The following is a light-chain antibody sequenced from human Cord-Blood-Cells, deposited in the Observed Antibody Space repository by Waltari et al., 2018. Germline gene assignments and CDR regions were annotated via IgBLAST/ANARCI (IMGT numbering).Light chain of an antibody. CDR3: QQGHSTPYT. CDR1: QSISSY. Sequence: DIQMPQPPSSLPASVGDRVTITCRASQSISSYLNWCQQKPGKAPKLLSYAGSSLQSGVPSRGTVSVSGTEITLTISSLQRQEFATYYCQQGHSTPYTFGQGTKLEIK. CDR2: AGS. V-gene: IGKV1-39*01. J-gene: IGKJ2*01.